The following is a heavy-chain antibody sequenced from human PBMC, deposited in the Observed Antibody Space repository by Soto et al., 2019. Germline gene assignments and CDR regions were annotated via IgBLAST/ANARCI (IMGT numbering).Heavy chain of an antibody. V-gene: IGHV4-34*01. CDR3: ARETTVMRRWFDP. J-gene: IGHJ5*02. CDR1: GGSFSGYY. Sequence: SETLSLTCAVCGGSFSGYYWSWIRQPPGKGLEWIGEINHSGSTNYNPSLKSRVTISVDTSKNQFSLKLSSVTAADTAVYYCARETTVMRRWFDPWGQGTLVT. CDR2: INHSGST. D-gene: IGHD4-4*01.